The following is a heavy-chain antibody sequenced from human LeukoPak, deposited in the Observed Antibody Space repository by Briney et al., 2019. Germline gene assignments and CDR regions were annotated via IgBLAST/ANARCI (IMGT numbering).Heavy chain of an antibody. CDR1: GFTFSSYG. CDR2: ISGSGGST. V-gene: IGHV3-23*01. Sequence: PGGSLRLSCAASGFTFSSYGMSWVRQAPGKGLEWVSAISGSGGSTYYADSVKGRFTISRDNSKNTLYLQMNSLRAEDTAVYYCAKDLDYGDYEGTYFDYWGQGTLVTVSS. CDR3: AKDLDYGDYEGTYFDY. D-gene: IGHD4-17*01. J-gene: IGHJ4*02.